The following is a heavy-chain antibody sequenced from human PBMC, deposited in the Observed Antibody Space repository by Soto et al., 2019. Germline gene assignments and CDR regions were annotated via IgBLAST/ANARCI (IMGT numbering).Heavy chain of an antibody. D-gene: IGHD6-13*01. CDR2: ISWNSGSI. Sequence: EVQLVESGGGLVQPGRSLRLSCAASGFTFDDYAMHWVRQAPGKGLEWVSGISWNSGSIGYADSVKARFTISRDNAKNSLYLQMNSLRAEDTALYYCAKDKYAQQGSDYWGQGTLVTVSS. J-gene: IGHJ4*02. CDR3: AKDKYAQQGSDY. V-gene: IGHV3-9*01. CDR1: GFTFDDYA.